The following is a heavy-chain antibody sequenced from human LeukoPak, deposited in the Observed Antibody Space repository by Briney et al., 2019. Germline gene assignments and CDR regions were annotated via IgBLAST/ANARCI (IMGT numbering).Heavy chain of an antibody. V-gene: IGHV3-7*01. D-gene: IGHD6-6*01. J-gene: IGHJ4*02. CDR1: GFTFSDYW. CDR2: INQDGSQR. CDR3: ARRGGSSSRRSPIDY. Sequence: PGGSLRLSCTASGFTFSDYWMIGVRQAPGKGPEGVANINQDGSQRYYVDSVRGRFTISRDNAKTSLFLQMNGLRAEDTAVYYCARRGGSSSRRSPIDYWGQGTLVTVSS.